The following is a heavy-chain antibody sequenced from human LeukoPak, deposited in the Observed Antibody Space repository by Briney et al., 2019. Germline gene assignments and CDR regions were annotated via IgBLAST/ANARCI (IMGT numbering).Heavy chain of an antibody. J-gene: IGHJ6*02. Sequence: SETLSLTCAVYGGSFSGYYWSWIRQPPGKGLEWIGEINHSGSTNYNPSLKSRVTISVDTSKNQFSLKLSSVTAADTAVYYCATVRSYYYGMDVWGQGTTVTVSS. CDR2: INHSGST. CDR3: ATVRSYYYGMDV. V-gene: IGHV4-34*01. CDR1: GGSFSGYY.